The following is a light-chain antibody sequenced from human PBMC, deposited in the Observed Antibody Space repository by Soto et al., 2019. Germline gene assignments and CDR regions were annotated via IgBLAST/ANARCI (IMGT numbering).Light chain of an antibody. CDR2: GAS. Sequence: EIVMTQSPATLSVSPGERATLSCRASQSVSSNLAWYQQKPGQAPRLLIYGASTRATGIPARFSGSGSGTEFTLTISSLQSEDFAHYYCQQYNNWPPTFGQGTKLEIK. V-gene: IGKV3-15*01. CDR3: QQYNNWPPT. J-gene: IGKJ2*01. CDR1: QSVSSN.